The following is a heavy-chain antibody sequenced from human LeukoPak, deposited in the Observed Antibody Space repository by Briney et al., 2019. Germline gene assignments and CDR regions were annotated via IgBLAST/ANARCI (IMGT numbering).Heavy chain of an antibody. CDR1: GFTFSSYA. J-gene: IGHJ4*02. CDR3: ARDQSIAASIDY. D-gene: IGHD6-6*01. CDR2: ISYDGSNK. Sequence: GGSLRLSCAASGFTFSSYAMHWVRQAPGKGLEWVAVISYDGSNKYYADSVKGRFTIFRDNSKNTLYLQMNSLRAEDTAVYYCARDQSIAASIDYWGQGTLVTVSS. V-gene: IGHV3-30-3*01.